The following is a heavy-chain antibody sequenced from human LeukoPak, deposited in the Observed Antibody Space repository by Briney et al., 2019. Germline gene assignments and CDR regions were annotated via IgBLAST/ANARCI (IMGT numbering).Heavy chain of an antibody. Sequence: GRSLRLSCAASGFTFSSYAMHWVRQAPGKGLEWVAVISYDGSNKYYADSVKGRFTISRDNSKNTLCLQMNSLRAEDTAVYYCARGSNYYDSSGYRYYFDYWGQGTLVTVSS. CDR2: ISYDGSNK. V-gene: IGHV3-30-3*01. CDR3: ARGSNYYDSSGYRYYFDY. J-gene: IGHJ4*02. CDR1: GFTFSSYA. D-gene: IGHD3-22*01.